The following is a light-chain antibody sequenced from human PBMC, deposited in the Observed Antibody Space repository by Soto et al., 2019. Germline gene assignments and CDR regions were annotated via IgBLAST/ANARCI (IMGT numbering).Light chain of an antibody. CDR2: DAS. J-gene: IGKJ4*01. Sequence: IQLTQSPSSLSASVGDRVTITCRASPGISNTLTWYQQKPGKPPKLLIYDASSLESGVPSRFSGSGSGTEFTLTISSLQPVDFATYYCQQFNSYPLTFGGGTEVDIK. CDR1: PGISNT. V-gene: IGKV1-13*02. CDR3: QQFNSYPLT.